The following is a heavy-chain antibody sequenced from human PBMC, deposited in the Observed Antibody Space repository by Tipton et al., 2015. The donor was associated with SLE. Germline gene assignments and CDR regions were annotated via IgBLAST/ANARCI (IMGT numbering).Heavy chain of an antibody. CDR2: IYYSGST. D-gene: IGHD5-24*01. CDR1: GGSISSGGYY. Sequence: TLSLTCTVSGGSISSGGYYWSWIRQHPGKGLEWIGYIYYSGSTYYNPSLKSRVTISVDTSKNQFSLKLSSVTAADTAVYYCVRGGDGSGLDYWGQGALVTVSS. J-gene: IGHJ4*02. V-gene: IGHV4-31*03. CDR3: VRGGDGSGLDY.